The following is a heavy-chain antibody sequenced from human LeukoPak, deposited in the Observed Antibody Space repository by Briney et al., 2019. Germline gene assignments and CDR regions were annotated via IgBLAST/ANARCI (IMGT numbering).Heavy chain of an antibody. CDR1: GFPFGNYA. CDR2: ISNSGDYT. CDR3: AKQDIAVVPASFFFKTEFDF. D-gene: IGHD2-2*01. Sequence: GGSLRLSCVASGFPFGNYAMSWVRQAPGKGLEWVSAISNSGDYTYYADSVKGRFTISRDNSKNTLYLQMNTLRAEDTAVYYCAKQDIAVVPASFFFKTEFDFWGQGALVIVSS. V-gene: IGHV3-23*01. J-gene: IGHJ4*02.